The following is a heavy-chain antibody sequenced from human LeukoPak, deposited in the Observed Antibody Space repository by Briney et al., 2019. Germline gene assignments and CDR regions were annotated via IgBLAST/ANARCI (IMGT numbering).Heavy chain of an antibody. Sequence: SVKVSCKASGGTFSSYAISWVRQAPGQGLEWMGGIIPIFGTANYAQKFQGRVTITADESTSTAYMELSSLRSEDTAVYYCATLYSSGWYYFDYWGQGTLVTVSS. CDR3: ATLYSSGWYYFDY. CDR2: IIPIFGTA. CDR1: GGTFSSYA. D-gene: IGHD6-19*01. V-gene: IGHV1-69*13. J-gene: IGHJ4*02.